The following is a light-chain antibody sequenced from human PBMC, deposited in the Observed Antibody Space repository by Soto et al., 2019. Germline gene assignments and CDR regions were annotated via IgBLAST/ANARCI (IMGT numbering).Light chain of an antibody. V-gene: IGKV3-20*01. Sequence: EIVLTQSPGTLSLSPGERATLSCRASQSVSSSYLAWYQQKPGQAPRLLIYGASSRATGIPDRFSGSGSGTDFTLTISRLEPEDFAVYYCQHSDFGQGTKVEIK. J-gene: IGKJ1*01. CDR2: GAS. CDR3: QHSD. CDR1: QSVSSSY.